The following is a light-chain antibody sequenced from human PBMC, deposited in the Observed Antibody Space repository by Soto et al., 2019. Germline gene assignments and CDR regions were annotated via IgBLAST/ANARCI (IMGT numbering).Light chain of an antibody. CDR1: QSVSRN. Sequence: EIVVTQSPGILSVSPGERATLSCRASQSVSRNLAWYQQKPGQAPTLLIYGASTRATGIPARFTGSGSGTEFTLTISSLQSEDFAVYYCQEYSKWPVFTVGPGTKVDIK. J-gene: IGKJ3*01. CDR2: GAS. CDR3: QEYSKWPVFT. V-gene: IGKV3-15*01.